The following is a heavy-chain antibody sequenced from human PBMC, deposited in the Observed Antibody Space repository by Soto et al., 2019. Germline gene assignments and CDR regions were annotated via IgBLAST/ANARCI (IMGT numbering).Heavy chain of an antibody. CDR2: INSDGSST. V-gene: IGHV3-74*01. J-gene: IGHJ6*02. CDR1: GFTFSSYW. D-gene: IGHD3-22*01. Sequence: GGSLRLSCAASGFTFSSYWMHWVRQAPGKGLVWVSRINSDGSSTSYADSVKGRFTISRDNAKNTLYLQMNSLRAEDTAVYYCARVEQYYDSSGYYWRSYYYYGMDVWGQGTTVTVSS. CDR3: ARVEQYYDSSGYYWRSYYYYGMDV.